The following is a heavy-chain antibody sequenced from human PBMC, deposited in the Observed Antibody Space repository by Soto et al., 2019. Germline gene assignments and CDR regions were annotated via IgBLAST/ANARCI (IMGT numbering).Heavy chain of an antibody. Sequence: PSETLSLTCTVSGGSISSYYWSWFRQTPDKGLESIGYIYSSGNTNYNPSLKSRVTISVDTSKNQFSLKLTSVTAADTAVYYCARGGSRDSGNYHNRWFEPWGQGTRVTVSS. CDR3: ARGGSRDSGNYHNRWFEP. J-gene: IGHJ5*02. CDR1: GGSISSYY. CDR2: IYSSGNT. D-gene: IGHD3-10*01. V-gene: IGHV4-59*01.